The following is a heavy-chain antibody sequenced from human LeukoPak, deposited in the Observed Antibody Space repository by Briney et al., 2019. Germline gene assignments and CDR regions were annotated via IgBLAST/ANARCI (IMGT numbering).Heavy chain of an antibody. J-gene: IGHJ4*02. CDR2: ISAYNGNS. Sequence: GASVKVSCKASGCTFTSYGISWVRQAPGQGLEWMGWISAYNGNSNYAQKLQGRVIMTTDTSTSTAYMELRSLRSDDTAVYYCARTVSCSSTSCYLSDYWGQGTLVTVSS. CDR3: ARTVSCSSTSCYLSDY. V-gene: IGHV1-18*01. D-gene: IGHD2-2*01. CDR1: GCTFTSYG.